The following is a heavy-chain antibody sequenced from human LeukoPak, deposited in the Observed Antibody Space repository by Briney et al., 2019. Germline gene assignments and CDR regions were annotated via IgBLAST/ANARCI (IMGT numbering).Heavy chain of an antibody. Sequence: RXPAXKXXXXXGRIYTSGSTNYNPSLKSRVTMSVDTSKNQFSLKLSSVTAADTAVYYCARHIVGATTFAFDIWGQGTMVTVSS. V-gene: IGHV4-4*07. CDR3: ARHIVGATTFAFDI. CDR2: IYTSGST. D-gene: IGHD1-26*01. J-gene: IGHJ3*02.